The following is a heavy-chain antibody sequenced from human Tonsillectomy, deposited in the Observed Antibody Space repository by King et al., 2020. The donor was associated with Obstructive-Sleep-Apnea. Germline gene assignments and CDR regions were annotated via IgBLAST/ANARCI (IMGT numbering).Heavy chain of an antibody. CDR3: ARGRAQTGTAGHFFDH. Sequence: VQLQESGPGLVKPSETLSLTCTVSGYSISSGHYWGWVRQPPGKGLEWIGTIYHSGSTYYHPSLKSRVTISVDTSKNQFSLKLSSVTAADTAVFHCARGRAQTGTAGHFFDHWGQGTLVTVSS. J-gene: IGHJ4*02. CDR2: IYHSGST. CDR1: GYSISSGHY. V-gene: IGHV4-38-2*02. D-gene: IGHD1-7*01.